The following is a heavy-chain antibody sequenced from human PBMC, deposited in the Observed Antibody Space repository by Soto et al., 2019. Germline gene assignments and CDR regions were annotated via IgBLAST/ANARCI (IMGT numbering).Heavy chain of an antibody. CDR1: GFTFSDYY. V-gene: IGHV1-2*02. CDR2: INPDSGGT. D-gene: IGHD3-3*01. Sequence: GASVKVSCKASGFTFSDYYIHWLRQAPGQGPEWMGLINPDSGGTRFAQKFQGRVTMTRNTSISTAYMELSSLRSEDTAVYYCARGRMYYDFWSGLYGMDVWG. J-gene: IGHJ6*02. CDR3: ARGRMYYDFWSGLYGMDV.